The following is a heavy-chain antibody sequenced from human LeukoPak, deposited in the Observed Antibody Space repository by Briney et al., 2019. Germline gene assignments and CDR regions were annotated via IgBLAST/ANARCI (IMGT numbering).Heavy chain of an antibody. J-gene: IGHJ4*02. V-gene: IGHV3-49*04. CDR1: GFTFGDYA. Sequence: GGSLRLSCTTSGFTFGDYAMSWVRQAPGKGLEWVGFIRSKTYGGTIEDAASVKGRFSISRDDSKGIAYLQMSSLKTEDTAVYYCTRDHEDYGSPSFDFWGQGTLVTVSS. CDR3: TRDHEDYGSPSFDF. CDR2: IRSKTYGGTI. D-gene: IGHD4/OR15-4a*01.